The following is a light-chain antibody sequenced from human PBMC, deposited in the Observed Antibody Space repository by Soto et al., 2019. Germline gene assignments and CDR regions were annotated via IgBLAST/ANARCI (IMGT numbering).Light chain of an antibody. CDR1: QSVSSSF. J-gene: IGKJ1*01. Sequence: EIVWTQSPGTLSVSPGERATLTCRASQSVSSSFLAWYQQKPGQAPRLLMYGASSRATGIPDRLSGSGSGTDFTLTISRMEPEDFAVYYCQQYGSSRTFGQGTKVDIK. V-gene: IGKV3-20*01. CDR2: GAS. CDR3: QQYGSSRT.